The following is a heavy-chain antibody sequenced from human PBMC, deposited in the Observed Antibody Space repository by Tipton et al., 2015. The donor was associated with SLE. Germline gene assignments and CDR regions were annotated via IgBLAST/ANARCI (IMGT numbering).Heavy chain of an antibody. CDR2: IYNSGST. CDR1: GGSISSYY. V-gene: IGHV4-4*07. J-gene: IGHJ4*02. Sequence: TLSLTCTVSGGSISSYYWSWIRQPAGKGLEWIGRIYNSGSTNYNPSLKSRVTMSVDTSKNHISLNLTSVTAADSAVYFCVRHDRWGPFDYWGQGVLVTVSS. D-gene: IGHD4-23*01. CDR3: VRHDRWGPFDY.